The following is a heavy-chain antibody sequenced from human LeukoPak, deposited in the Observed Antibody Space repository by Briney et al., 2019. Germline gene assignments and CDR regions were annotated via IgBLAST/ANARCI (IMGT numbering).Heavy chain of an antibody. V-gene: IGHV3-11*01. Sequence: GGSLRLSCAASGFTFSDYYMSWIRQAPGKGLEWVSYISSSGSTIYYADSVKGRFTISRDNAKNSLYLQMNSLRAEDAAVYYCARDTEVVVTASGVAFDIWGQGTMVTVSS. J-gene: IGHJ3*02. CDR3: ARDTEVVVTASGVAFDI. D-gene: IGHD2-21*02. CDR1: GFTFSDYY. CDR2: ISSSGSTI.